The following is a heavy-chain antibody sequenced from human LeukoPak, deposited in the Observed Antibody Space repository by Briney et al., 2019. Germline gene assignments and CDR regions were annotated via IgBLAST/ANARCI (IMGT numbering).Heavy chain of an antibody. Sequence: ASVKVSRKASGYTFTSYGISWVRQAPGQRLEWMGWISAYNGNTNYAQKLQGRVTMTTDTSTSTAYMELRSLRSDDTAVYYCARSGLYSSSWYGWFDPWGQGTLVTVSS. CDR2: ISAYNGNT. CDR3: ARSGLYSSSWYGWFDP. J-gene: IGHJ5*02. CDR1: GYTFTSYG. D-gene: IGHD6-13*01. V-gene: IGHV1-18*04.